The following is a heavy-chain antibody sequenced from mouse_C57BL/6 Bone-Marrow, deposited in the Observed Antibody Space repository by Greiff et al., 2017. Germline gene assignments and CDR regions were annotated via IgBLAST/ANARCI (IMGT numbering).Heavy chain of an antibody. D-gene: IGHD1-2*01. CDR3: ARQPLCYAMED. J-gene: IGHJ4*01. CDR1: GFTFSSYT. CDR2: ISGGGGNT. V-gene: IGHV5-9*01. Sequence: EVQLVESGGGLVKPGGSLKLSCAASGFTFSSYTMSWVRQTPGKRLEWVATISGGGGNTYYPDSVKGRFTISRDNAKNTLYLQMSSLRSEDTALYYCARQPLCYAMEDWGQGTSVTVSS.